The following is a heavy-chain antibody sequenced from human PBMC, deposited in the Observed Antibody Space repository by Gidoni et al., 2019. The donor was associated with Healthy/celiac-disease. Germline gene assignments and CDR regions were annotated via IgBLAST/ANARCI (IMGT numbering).Heavy chain of an antibody. J-gene: IGHJ4*02. CDR1: GFTFDAYA. CDR3: AKGGGFHCSGGSCYSDYFDY. V-gene: IGHV3-9*01. CDR2: ISWNSGSI. Sequence: EVQLVESGGGLVQPGRSLRLSCAASGFTFDAYAMHWVRQAPGKGLEWVSGISWNSGSIGYADSVKGRFTISRDNAKNSLYLQMNSLRAEDTALYYCAKGGGFHCSGGSCYSDYFDYWGQGTLVTVSS. D-gene: IGHD2-15*01.